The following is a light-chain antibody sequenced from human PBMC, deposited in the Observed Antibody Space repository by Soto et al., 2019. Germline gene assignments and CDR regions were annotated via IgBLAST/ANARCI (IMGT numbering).Light chain of an antibody. Sequence: IQLTQSPSSLSASVGDSVTITCRASQGIKNYLAWYQQKPGKAPKLLIYAASTLQTGVPSRFSGSGSGTDFTLSISSLQPEDFATYFCQQLHSYPITFAQGTRLEIK. V-gene: IGKV1-9*01. CDR1: QGIKNY. J-gene: IGKJ5*01. CDR2: AAS. CDR3: QQLHSYPIT.